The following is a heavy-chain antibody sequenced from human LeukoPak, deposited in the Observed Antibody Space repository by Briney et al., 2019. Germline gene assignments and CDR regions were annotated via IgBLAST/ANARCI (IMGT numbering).Heavy chain of an antibody. CDR2: ISASGGST. CDR3: ANTFSRWARPLYYFDY. J-gene: IGHJ4*02. V-gene: IGHV3-23*01. Sequence: GGSLRLSCAASGFTFSSYAMSWVRQAPGKGLEWVSAISASGGSTYYADSVKGRFTISRDNSKNTLYLQMNSLRAEDTAVYYCANTFSRWARPLYYFDYWGQGTLVTVSS. CDR1: GFTFSSYA. D-gene: IGHD6-6*01.